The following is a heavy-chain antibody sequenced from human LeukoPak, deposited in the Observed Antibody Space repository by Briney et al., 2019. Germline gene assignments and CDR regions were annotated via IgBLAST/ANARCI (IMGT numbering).Heavy chain of an antibody. CDR2: ISSSSSYI. V-gene: IGHV3-21*01. CDR1: GFTFSNYS. J-gene: IGHJ4*02. Sequence: GGSLRLSCAASGFTFSNYSMNWVRQAPGKGLEWVSSISSSSSYIYYAGSVKGRFTISRDNAKNSLYLQMNSLRAEDTAVYYCARRREYGDYNDYWGQGTLVTVSS. CDR3: ARRREYGDYNDY. D-gene: IGHD4-17*01.